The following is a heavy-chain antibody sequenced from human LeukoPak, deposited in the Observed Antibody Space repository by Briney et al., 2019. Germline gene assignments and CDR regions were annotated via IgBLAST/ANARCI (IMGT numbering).Heavy chain of an antibody. V-gene: IGHV4-39*01. CDR2: INCGGDT. Sequence: SETLSLTCTVSGVSISSSSNCWGWIRPPPGQGLEWIVSINCGGDTYYNPSLKRRPVTRAVARTKNHLSLRLSSVTAADTAVYNCARHQRPYYYYMGVWGKGSTVTVSS. CDR1: GVSISSSSNC. J-gene: IGHJ6*03. CDR3: ARHQRPYYYYMGV.